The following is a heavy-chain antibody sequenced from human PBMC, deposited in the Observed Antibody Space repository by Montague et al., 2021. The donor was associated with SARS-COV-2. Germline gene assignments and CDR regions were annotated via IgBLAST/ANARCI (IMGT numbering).Heavy chain of an antibody. CDR1: GGSIRSYY. CDR3: ARGSGWMGNAFDI. D-gene: IGHD6-19*01. V-gene: IGHV4-59*01. J-gene: IGHJ3*02. CDR2: NYYSGST. Sequence: SETLSLTCTVSGGSIRSYYWSRIRQTPGKGLEWIGYNYYSGSTNYNPSLKSRVTTSVDTSKNQFSLKLSSVTAADTAVYYCARGSGWMGNAFDIWGQGTMVTVSS.